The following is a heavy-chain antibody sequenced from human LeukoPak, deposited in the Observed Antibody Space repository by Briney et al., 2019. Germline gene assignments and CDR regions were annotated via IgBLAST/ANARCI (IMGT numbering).Heavy chain of an antibody. Sequence: PSQTLSLTCTVSGGSISSYYWSWTRQPPGKGLEWIGYIYYSGSTNYNPSLKSRVTISVDTSKNQFSLKLSSVTAADTAVYYCARQGDVVVPAAPFDYWGQGTLVTVSS. CDR2: IYYSGST. J-gene: IGHJ4*02. CDR1: GGSISSYY. CDR3: ARQGDVVVPAAPFDY. D-gene: IGHD2-2*01. V-gene: IGHV4-59*08.